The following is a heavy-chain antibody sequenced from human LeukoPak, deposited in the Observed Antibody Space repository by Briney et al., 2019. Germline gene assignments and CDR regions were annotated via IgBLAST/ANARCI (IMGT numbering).Heavy chain of an antibody. V-gene: IGHV1-8*01. CDR2: MNPNSGNT. Sequence: ASVKVSCKASGYTFTSYDINWVRQATGQGLEWMGWMNPNSGNTGYAQKFQGRVTMTRNTSISTAYMELSSLRSEDTAVYYCARGPSVYCSSTSCYNYYYGMDVWGRGTTVTVSS. D-gene: IGHD2-2*01. CDR3: ARGPSVYCSSTSCYNYYYGMDV. CDR1: GYTFTSYD. J-gene: IGHJ6*02.